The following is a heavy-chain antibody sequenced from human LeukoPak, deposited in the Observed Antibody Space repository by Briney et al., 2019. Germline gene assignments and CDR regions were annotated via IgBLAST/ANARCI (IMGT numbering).Heavy chain of an antibody. Sequence: PGGSLRLSCAASGFTFSSYTMNWVRQAPGKGLEWVSSISSTSGYTYYADSVKGRFTNSRDNAKSSLELHMSSLRVEDTAVYCCARADYWGQGTLVTVSS. CDR1: GFTFSSYT. J-gene: IGHJ4*02. V-gene: IGHV3-21*01. CDR2: ISSTSGYT. CDR3: ARADY.